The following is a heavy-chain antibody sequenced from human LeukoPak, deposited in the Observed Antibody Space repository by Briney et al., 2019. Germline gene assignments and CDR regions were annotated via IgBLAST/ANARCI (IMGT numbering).Heavy chain of an antibody. Sequence: ASVKVSCKASGNTFITYYIHWVRQAPGQGLEWMGWINPNSGGTNYAPKFQGRVTLTSDASISTAYMDLSRLTSDDTAVYYCARDKFGNNWSFEPWGQGTLLTVSS. J-gene: IGHJ5*02. CDR2: INPNSGGT. CDR1: GNTFITYY. V-gene: IGHV1-2*02. CDR3: ARDKFGNNWSFEP. D-gene: IGHD5-24*01.